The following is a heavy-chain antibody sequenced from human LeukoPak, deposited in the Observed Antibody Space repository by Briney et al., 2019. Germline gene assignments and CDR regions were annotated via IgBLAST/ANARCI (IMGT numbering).Heavy chain of an antibody. CDR2: INPNSGGT. CDR3: ARDRYGDSYFDY. J-gene: IGHJ4*02. Sequence: ASVKVSCKASGYTFTDYYMHWVRQAPGQGLEWMGWINPNSGGTNYAQKFQGRVTMTRDTSISTAYMELSRLRSDDTAVYYCARDRYGDSYFDYWGQGTLVTVSS. CDR1: GYTFTDYY. V-gene: IGHV1-2*02. D-gene: IGHD4-17*01.